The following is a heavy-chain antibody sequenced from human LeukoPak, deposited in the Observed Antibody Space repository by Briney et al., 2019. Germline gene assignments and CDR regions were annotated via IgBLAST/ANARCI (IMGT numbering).Heavy chain of an antibody. CDR1: GFTVTSNY. D-gene: IGHD4-11*01. J-gene: IGHJ4*02. Sequence: PGGSLRLSCAASGFTVTSNYMSWVRQAPGKGLEWVSVIYSGGSTYYADSVKGRFTISRDNSRNTVYLQMNSLRAEDTAVYYCARGAGCSYSWTFDYWGQGTLVTVSS. CDR3: ARGAGCSYSWTFDY. CDR2: IYSGGST. V-gene: IGHV3-66*01.